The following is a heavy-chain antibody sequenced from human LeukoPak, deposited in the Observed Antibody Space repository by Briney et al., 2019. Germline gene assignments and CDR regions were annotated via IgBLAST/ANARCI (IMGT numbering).Heavy chain of an antibody. CDR2: ISAYNGNT. V-gene: IGHV1-18*01. Sequence: ASAKVSCKASGYTFTSYGISWVRQAPGQGLEWMGWISAYNGNTNYAQKLQGRVTMTTDTSTGTAYMELRSLRSDDTAVYYCARESLGPDYYDSKKTVGDAFDIWGQGTMVTVSS. CDR1: GYTFTSYG. D-gene: IGHD3-22*01. J-gene: IGHJ3*02. CDR3: ARESLGPDYYDSKKTVGDAFDI.